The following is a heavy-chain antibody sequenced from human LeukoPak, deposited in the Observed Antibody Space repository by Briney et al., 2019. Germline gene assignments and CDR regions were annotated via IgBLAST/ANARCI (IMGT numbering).Heavy chain of an antibody. CDR3: ARAGAWQIDP. D-gene: IGHD3-10*01. V-gene: IGHV4-61*01. CDR1: GGSISSGSYY. J-gene: IGHJ5*02. Sequence: SETLSLTCTVSGGSISSGSYYWSWIRQPPGKGLEWIGHIFYTGSSNYNPSLKSRVTISLDRSKNQFSLRLTSVTAADTAVYYCARAGAWQIDPWGQGTLVTVSS. CDR2: IFYTGSS.